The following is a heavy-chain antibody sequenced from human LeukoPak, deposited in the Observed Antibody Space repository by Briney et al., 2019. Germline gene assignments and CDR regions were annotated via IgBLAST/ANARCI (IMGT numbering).Heavy chain of an antibody. CDR1: GGSFSGYY. V-gene: IGHV4-59*10. CDR3: AREGSSSRPLDY. D-gene: IGHD6-13*01. Sequence: KTSETLSLTCAVYGGSFSGYYWSWIRQPPGKGLEWIGRIYTSGSTNYNPSLKSRVTMSVDTSKNQFSLKLSSVTAADTAVYYCAREGSSSRPLDYWGQGTLVTVSS. CDR2: IYTSGST. J-gene: IGHJ4*02.